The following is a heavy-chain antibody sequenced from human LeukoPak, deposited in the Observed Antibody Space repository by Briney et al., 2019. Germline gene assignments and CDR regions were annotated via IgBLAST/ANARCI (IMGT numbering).Heavy chain of an antibody. CDR3: AKEVPTVTLDY. CDR2: ISYDGSNK. V-gene: IGHV3-30*18. D-gene: IGHD4-17*01. Sequence: TGGSLRLSCAASGFTFSSYGTHWVRQAPGKGLEWVAVISYDGSNKYYADSVKGRFTISRDNSKNTLYLQMNSLRAEDTAVYYCAKEVPTVTLDYWGQGTLVTVSS. J-gene: IGHJ4*02. CDR1: GFTFSSYG.